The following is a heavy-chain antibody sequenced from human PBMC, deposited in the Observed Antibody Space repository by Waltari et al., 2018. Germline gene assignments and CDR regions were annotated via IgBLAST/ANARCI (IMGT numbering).Heavy chain of an antibody. CDR1: GYTFTASV. J-gene: IGHJ5*01. Sequence: QVQLVQSVAEVKKPGASVKVSCKASGYTFTASVINWVRQAPGHGLEWMGRISGYNGNAKNAQKLHGRVTMTIDTSKTTAYMERRSLGSDTARYYWAGGDGSGWFGYWGKGTLVTVS. CDR3: AGGDGSGWFGY. D-gene: IGHD3-16*01. CDR2: ISGYNGNA. V-gene: IGHV1-18*01.